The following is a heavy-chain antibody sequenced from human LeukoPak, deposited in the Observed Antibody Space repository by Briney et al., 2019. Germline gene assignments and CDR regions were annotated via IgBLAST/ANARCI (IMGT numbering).Heavy chain of an antibody. CDR2: IIPILGIA. V-gene: IGHV1-69*04. J-gene: IGHJ4*02. CDR1: GGTFSSYA. D-gene: IGHD4-17*01. Sequence: SVKVSCKASGGTFSSYAISWVRQAPGQGLEWMGRIIPILGIANYAQKFQGRVTITADKSTSTAYMELSSLRSDDTAVYYCARDTNPTVTSYYFDYWGQGTLVTVSS. CDR3: ARDTNPTVTSYYFDY.